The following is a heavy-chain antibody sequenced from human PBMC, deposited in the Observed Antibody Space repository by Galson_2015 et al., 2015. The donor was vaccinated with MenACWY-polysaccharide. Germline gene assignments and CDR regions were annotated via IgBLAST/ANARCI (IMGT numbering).Heavy chain of an antibody. Sequence: ALRLCCAASGFTFSSYGMHWVRQAPGKGLEWVTYITYDGSDQNYARSVKGRFTISRDNSKSMLYLQMDSLRAEDTAVYHCAKREARNSGPFDLWGQGALVTVSS. D-gene: IGHD6-19*01. J-gene: IGHJ4*02. CDR2: ITYDGSDQ. CDR1: GFTFSSYG. V-gene: IGHV3-30*18. CDR3: AKREARNSGPFDL.